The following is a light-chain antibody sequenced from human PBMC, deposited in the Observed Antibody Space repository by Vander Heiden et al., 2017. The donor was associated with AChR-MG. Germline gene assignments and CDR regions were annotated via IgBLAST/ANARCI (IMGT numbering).Light chain of an antibody. J-gene: IGKJ2*01. Sequence: VLTQSPGTLSLSPGERATLSCRASQSFSSTYLAWYQQKLGQAPRLLIYAAFSRASGIPDRFSGSASGTDFTLSINSLEPEDFAVYYCQHDGTSSYTFGQGTKLEIK. CDR2: AAF. CDR1: QSFSSTY. CDR3: QHDGTSSYT. V-gene: IGKV3-20*01.